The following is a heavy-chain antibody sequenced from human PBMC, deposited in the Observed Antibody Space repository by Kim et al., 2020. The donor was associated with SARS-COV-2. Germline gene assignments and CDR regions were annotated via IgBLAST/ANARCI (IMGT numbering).Heavy chain of an antibody. D-gene: IGHD6-19*01. CDR2: IYHSGST. CDR1: GGSISSSNW. J-gene: IGHJ4*02. Sequence: SETLSLTCAVSGGSISSSNWWSWVRQPPGKGLEWIGEIYHSGSTNYNPSLKSRVTISVDKSKNQFSLKLSSVTAADTAVYYCAGIAVAGTRGFDYWGQGTLVTVSS. CDR3: AGIAVAGTRGFDY. V-gene: IGHV4-4*02.